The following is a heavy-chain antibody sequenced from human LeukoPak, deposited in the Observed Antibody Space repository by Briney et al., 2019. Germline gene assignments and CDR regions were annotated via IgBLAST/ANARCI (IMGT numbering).Heavy chain of an antibody. CDR2: IIYSGDAT. CDR1: GFTFSRSA. D-gene: IGHD2-21*01. J-gene: IGHJ4*02. CDR3: AKDGLYCEGSEHVYDFDS. V-gene: IGHV3-23*01. Sequence: GGSLRLSCAASGFTFSRSAMTWVRQGPGTGLEFVASIIYSGDATYYADSVKGRFTISRDNSKNTLYLQMNSLRAEDTALYYCAKDGLYCEGSEHVYDFDSWGQGTLVTVSS.